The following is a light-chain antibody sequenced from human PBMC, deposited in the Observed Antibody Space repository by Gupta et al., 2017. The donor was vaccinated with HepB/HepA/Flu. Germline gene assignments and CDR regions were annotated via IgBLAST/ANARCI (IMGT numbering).Light chain of an antibody. V-gene: IGKV1D-13*01. CDR1: QGINSA. J-gene: IGKJ4*01. CDR3: QQFNNYPLT. CDR2: SAS. Sequence: AIQLTQSPSSLSASVGDRVTITCRASQGINSALAWYQQKPGKAPDLLIYSASSLESGAPSRFSGSGYGTDFTLTISSLQPEDSAIYYCQQFNNYPLTFGGGTNVEIK.